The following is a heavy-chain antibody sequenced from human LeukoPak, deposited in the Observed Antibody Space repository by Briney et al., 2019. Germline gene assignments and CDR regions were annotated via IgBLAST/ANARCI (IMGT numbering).Heavy chain of an antibody. J-gene: IGHJ5*02. Sequence: PGGSLRLSCAASGFTFTIFGLNWVRQAPGKGPEWVGRIKSKTDGGTTEYAAPVKGRFTISRDDSKNTLYLQMNSLKTEDTAVYYCTTLYSYDSSGPPPWGQGTLVIVSS. CDR1: GFTFTIFG. D-gene: IGHD3-22*01. V-gene: IGHV3-15*01. CDR3: TTLYSYDSSGPPP. CDR2: IKSKTDGGTT.